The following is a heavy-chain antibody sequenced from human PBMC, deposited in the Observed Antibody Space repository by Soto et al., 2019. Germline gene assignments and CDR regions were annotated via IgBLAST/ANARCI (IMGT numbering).Heavy chain of an antibody. Sequence: PSETLSLTCTVSGDSITGSYWSWLRQPPWKTLEWIGYIYHSGTTTYNPSLKSRVSLSVDTSKNQFSLRLTSVIAADTAVYYCARDMPYGAGSRAGCDCWGQGVLVTVSS. CDR2: IYHSGTT. CDR3: ARDMPYGAGSRAGCDC. D-gene: IGHD1-26*01. CDR1: GDSITGSY. V-gene: IGHV4-59*01. J-gene: IGHJ4*03.